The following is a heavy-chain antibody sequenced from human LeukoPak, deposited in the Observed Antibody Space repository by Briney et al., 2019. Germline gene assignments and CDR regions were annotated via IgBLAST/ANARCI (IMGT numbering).Heavy chain of an antibody. Sequence: PXGSLRLSCAASGFTFSSYGMHWVRQAPGKGLEWVAVIWYDGSNKYYADSVKGRFTISRDNSKNTLYLQMNSLRAEDTAVYYCARGIAAAGTDYWGQGTLVTVSS. CDR1: GFTFSSYG. V-gene: IGHV3-33*01. D-gene: IGHD6-13*01. CDR3: ARGIAAAGTDY. J-gene: IGHJ4*02. CDR2: IWYDGSNK.